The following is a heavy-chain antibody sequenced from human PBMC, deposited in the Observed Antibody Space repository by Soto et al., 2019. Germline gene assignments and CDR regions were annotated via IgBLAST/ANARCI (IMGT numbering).Heavy chain of an antibody. Sequence: QVQLVQSGAEVTKPGASVKISCKASGYTFTNYYMHWVRQAPGQGPEWMGIISPRDGGTSNAKKFQGSLTMTADTSTSKFYMKLSSLTSEDTAVYYCARGRLFSSSSRGLGYYGMDDWGHGTTVTVSS. D-gene: IGHD6-6*01. CDR3: ARGRLFSSSSRGLGYYGMDD. CDR2: ISPRDGGT. V-gene: IGHV1-46*01. CDR1: GYTFTNYY. J-gene: IGHJ6*02.